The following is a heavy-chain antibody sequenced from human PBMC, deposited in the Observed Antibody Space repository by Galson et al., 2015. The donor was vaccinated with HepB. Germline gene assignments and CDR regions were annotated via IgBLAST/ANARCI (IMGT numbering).Heavy chain of an antibody. Sequence: SETLSLTCTVSGGSISSYYWSWIRQPPGKGLEWIGYIYYSGSTNYNPSLKSRVTISVDTSKNQFSLKLSSVTAADTAVYYCASFYGSGSYYKGVLGYWGQGTLVTVSS. V-gene: IGHV4-59*01. J-gene: IGHJ4*02. CDR3: ASFYGSGSYYKGVLGY. CDR2: IYYSGST. D-gene: IGHD3-10*01. CDR1: GGSISSYY.